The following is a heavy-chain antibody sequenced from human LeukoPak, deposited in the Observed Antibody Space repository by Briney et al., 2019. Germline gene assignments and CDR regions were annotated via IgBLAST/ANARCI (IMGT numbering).Heavy chain of an antibody. J-gene: IGHJ3*02. CDR2: ISYDGSNK. Sequence: GGSLRLSCAASGFTFSSYAMHWVRQAPGKGLEWVAVISYDGSNKYYADSVKGRFTISRDNSKNTLYLQMNSLRAEDTAVYYCASLIVVVLDDAFDIWGQGTMITVSS. V-gene: IGHV3-30*04. CDR1: GFTFSSYA. CDR3: ASLIVVVLDDAFDI. D-gene: IGHD2-21*01.